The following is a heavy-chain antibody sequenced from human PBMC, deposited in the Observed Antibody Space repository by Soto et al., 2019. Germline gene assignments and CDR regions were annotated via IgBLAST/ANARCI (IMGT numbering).Heavy chain of an antibody. Sequence: EVQLLESGGGLVQPGGSLRLSCAASGFTFSTYAMNWVRQAPGKGLEWVSGISGSGDSTYYADSVKGRFTVSRDNSKTTLYLQMNSLRAEDTAVFYCAKERSRGWSFDYWGQGTLVTVSS. CDR3: AKERSRGWSFDY. CDR2: ISGSGDST. V-gene: IGHV3-23*01. J-gene: IGHJ4*02. CDR1: GFTFSTYA. D-gene: IGHD6-19*01.